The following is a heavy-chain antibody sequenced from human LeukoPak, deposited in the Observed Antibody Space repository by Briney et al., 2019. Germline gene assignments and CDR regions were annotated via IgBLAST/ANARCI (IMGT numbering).Heavy chain of an antibody. J-gene: IGHJ4*02. Sequence: SGGSLRLSCTTSGFAFDDFAMSWVRQPAGKGLEWVGFIRRRAYGGAAEYAAPVKGRFIISRDDSKGIAYLQMNSLKTEGTAVYYCSRNGLVDFDYWGQGSRVIVSP. CDR1: GFAFDDFA. CDR2: IRRRAYGGAA. V-gene: IGHV3-49*04. CDR3: SRNGLVDFDY.